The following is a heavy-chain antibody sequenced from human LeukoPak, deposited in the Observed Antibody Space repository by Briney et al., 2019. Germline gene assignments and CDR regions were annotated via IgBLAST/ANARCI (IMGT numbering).Heavy chain of an antibody. Sequence: PSETLSLTCTVSGGSISSYYWSWIRQPPGKGLEWIGYIYYSGSTNYNPSLKSRVTIMADTSKNQFSLRLSSVTAADTAVYYCARGPAAYDYWGQGTLVTVSS. V-gene: IGHV4-59*01. CDR1: GGSISSYY. D-gene: IGHD2-2*01. CDR2: IYYSGST. CDR3: ARGPAAYDY. J-gene: IGHJ4*02.